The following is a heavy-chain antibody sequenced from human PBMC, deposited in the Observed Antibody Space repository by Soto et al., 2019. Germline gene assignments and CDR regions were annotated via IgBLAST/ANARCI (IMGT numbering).Heavy chain of an antibody. Sequence: EVQLVESGGGLVKPGGSLRLSCAASGFTFSNAWMNWVRQAPGKGLEWVGRIKSKTDGGTPDYAAPVKGRFTISIDDSKSTLYLQMNSLKTEDTAVYYCTTDRDDFWRLGFDYWGQGTLVTVSS. CDR2: IKSKTDGGTP. J-gene: IGHJ4*02. CDR1: GFTFSNAW. CDR3: TTDRDDFWRLGFDY. D-gene: IGHD3-3*01. V-gene: IGHV3-15*07.